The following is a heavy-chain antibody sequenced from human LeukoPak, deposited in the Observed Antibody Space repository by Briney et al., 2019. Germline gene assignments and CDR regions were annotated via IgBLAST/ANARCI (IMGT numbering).Heavy chain of an antibody. CDR2: IYYTGNT. CDR1: GVSISSSNSY. D-gene: IGHD6-13*01. Sequence: SETLSLTCTVSGVSISSSNSYWGWIRQPPGKGLEWIGSIYYTGNTYYNASLKSRVTISVDTTKNQFFLKLTSVTAADTAVYYCARFERSWYFYFDHWGQGTLVTVSS. J-gene: IGHJ4*02. V-gene: IGHV4-39*07. CDR3: ARFERSWYFYFDH.